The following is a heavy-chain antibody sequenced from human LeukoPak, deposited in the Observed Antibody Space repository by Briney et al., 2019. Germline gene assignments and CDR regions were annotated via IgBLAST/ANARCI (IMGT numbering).Heavy chain of an antibody. J-gene: IGHJ6*02. V-gene: IGHV4-34*01. CDR3: ARGNGPYYYYYGMDV. Sequence: SETLSLTCAVYGGSFSGYYWSWIRQPPGKGLEWIGEINHSGSTNYNPPLKSRVTISVDTSKNQFSLKLSSVTAADTAVYYCARGNGPYYYYYGMDVWGQGTTVTVSS. CDR2: INHSGST. CDR1: GGSFSGYY.